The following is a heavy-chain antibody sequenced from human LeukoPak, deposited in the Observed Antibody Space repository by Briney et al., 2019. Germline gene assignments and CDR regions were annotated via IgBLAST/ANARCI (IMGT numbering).Heavy chain of an antibody. CDR2: INSDGSTT. CDR3: APDPDYGDYRGGVDY. Sequence: GGSLRLSCAASGFIFSRYWMHWVRQAPGKGLVWVSRINSDGSTTSYADSVKGRFTISRDNAKNTLYLQMNSLRAEDTAVYYCAPDPDYGDYRGGVDYWGQGTLVTVSS. V-gene: IGHV3-74*01. J-gene: IGHJ4*02. D-gene: IGHD4-17*01. CDR1: GFIFSRYW.